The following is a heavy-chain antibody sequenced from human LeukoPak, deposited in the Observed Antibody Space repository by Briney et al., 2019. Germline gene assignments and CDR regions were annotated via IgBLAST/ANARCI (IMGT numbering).Heavy chain of an antibody. CDR3: ATPTLGYCSGGSCRTSDY. Sequence: PGGSLRLSYAASGFTFSSYSMNSVRQAPGKGLGWVSSITSSSTYIYYADSVKGRFTISRDNAKNSLYLQKRSLRADDTAVYYCATPTLGYCSGGSCRTSDYWGQGTLVTVSS. CDR1: GFTFSSYS. J-gene: IGHJ4*02. CDR2: ITSSSTYI. D-gene: IGHD2-15*01. V-gene: IGHV3-21*01.